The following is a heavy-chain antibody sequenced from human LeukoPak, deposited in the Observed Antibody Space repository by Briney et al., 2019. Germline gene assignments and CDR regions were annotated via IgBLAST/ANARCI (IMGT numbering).Heavy chain of an antibody. CDR3: ARSGVTALSWVDP. V-gene: IGHV4-59*08. CDR1: GGSMSSCY. Sequence: SETLSLTCTVSGGSMSSCYWSWIRQPPGEGLEWIGYISYSGSTNYNPSLKGRITISVDTSKNQFSLKLSSVTAADTAVYYCARSGVTALSWVDPWGQGTLVTVSS. D-gene: IGHD2-21*02. CDR2: ISYSGST. J-gene: IGHJ5*02.